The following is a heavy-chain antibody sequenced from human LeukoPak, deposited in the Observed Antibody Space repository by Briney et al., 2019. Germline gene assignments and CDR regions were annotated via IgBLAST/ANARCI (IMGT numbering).Heavy chain of an antibody. D-gene: IGHD2-15*01. Sequence: GGSLRLSCAASGFTFSDYYMNWVRQAPGKGLEWVSYISSSSSTIYYADSVKGRFTISRDNAKNSLYLQMNSLRAEDTAVYYCARLGVTTPGSGGYWGQGTLVTVSS. CDR3: ARLGVTTPGSGGY. J-gene: IGHJ4*02. CDR1: GFTFSDYY. CDR2: ISSSSSTI. V-gene: IGHV3-48*01.